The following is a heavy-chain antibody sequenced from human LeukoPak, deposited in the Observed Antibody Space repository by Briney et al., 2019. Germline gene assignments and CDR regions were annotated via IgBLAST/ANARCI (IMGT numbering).Heavy chain of an antibody. V-gene: IGHV3-30*02. Sequence: GGSLRLSCAASGFSFSGYGMHWVRQGPGKGLEWVAFIRSDGSNKYYADSVKGRFTVSRDNSKKTLYLQMNSLRGEDTAVYYCAKDHCSRCSEDDYSDYWGQGTLVTVSS. J-gene: IGHJ4*02. CDR3: AKDHCSRCSEDDYSDY. D-gene: IGHD2-15*01. CDR1: GFSFSGYG. CDR2: IRSDGSNK.